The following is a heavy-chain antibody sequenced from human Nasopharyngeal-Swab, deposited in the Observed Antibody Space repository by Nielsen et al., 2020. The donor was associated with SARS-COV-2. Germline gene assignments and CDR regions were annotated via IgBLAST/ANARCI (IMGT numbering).Heavy chain of an antibody. CDR1: GGSISSSSYY. CDR3: ARRVQMGNLFDY. Sequence: SETLSLTCTVSGGSISSSSYYWGWIRQPPGKGLEWIGSIYYSGSTYYNPSLKSRVTISVGTSKNQFSLKLSSVTAADTAVYYCARRVQMGNLFDYWGQGTLVTVSS. D-gene: IGHD4-23*01. V-gene: IGHV4-39*01. J-gene: IGHJ4*02. CDR2: IYYSGST.